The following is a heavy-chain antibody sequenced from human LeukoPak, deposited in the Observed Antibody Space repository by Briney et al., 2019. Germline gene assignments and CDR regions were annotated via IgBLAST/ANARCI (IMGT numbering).Heavy chain of an antibody. CDR1: GFTFSSYG. J-gene: IGHJ3*02. CDR2: ISGSGGST. Sequence: GGTLRLSCAASGFTFSSYGMSWVRQAPGKGLEWVSAISGSGGSTYYADSVKGRFTISRDNSKNTLYLQMNSLRAEDTAVYYCAKAWGDYDSSGYYFEGDAFDIWGQGTMVTVSS. V-gene: IGHV3-23*01. CDR3: AKAWGDYDSSGYYFEGDAFDI. D-gene: IGHD3-22*01.